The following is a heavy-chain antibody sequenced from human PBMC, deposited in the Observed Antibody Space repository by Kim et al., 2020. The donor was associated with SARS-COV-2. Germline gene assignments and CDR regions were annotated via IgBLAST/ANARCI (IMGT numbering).Heavy chain of an antibody. D-gene: IGHD3-3*01. V-gene: IGHV4-34*01. Sequence: LKSRVTISVDTSKNQFSLKLSSVTAADTAVYYCARGLRDPFTIFGVVRDYWGQGTLVTVSS. CDR3: ARGLRDPFTIFGVVRDY. J-gene: IGHJ4*02.